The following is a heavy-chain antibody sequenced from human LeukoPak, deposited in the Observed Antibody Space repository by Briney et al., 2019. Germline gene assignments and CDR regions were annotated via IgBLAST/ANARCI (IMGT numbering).Heavy chain of an antibody. Sequence: GASVKVSCKASGYTFTSYAMHWVRQAHGQRLEWMGWINAGNGNTKYSQKFQGRVTITRDTSASTAYMELSSLRSEDTAVYYCARDRIAVAGLDYWGQGTLVTVSS. CDR2: INAGNGNT. D-gene: IGHD6-19*01. CDR3: ARDRIAVAGLDY. CDR1: GYTFTSYA. J-gene: IGHJ4*02. V-gene: IGHV1-3*01.